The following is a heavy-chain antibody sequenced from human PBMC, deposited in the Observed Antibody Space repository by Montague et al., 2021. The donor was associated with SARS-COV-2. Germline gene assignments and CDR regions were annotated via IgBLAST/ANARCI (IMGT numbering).Heavy chain of an antibody. D-gene: IGHD2-2*01. V-gene: IGHV3-30*18. CDR2: ISYDGSNK. CDR1: GFTFSSHG. Sequence: SLRLSCATSGFTFSSHGIHWVRQAPGKGLEWVAVISYDGSNKHYADSVKGRFTISRDNSKNTLYLQMNSLRAEDTAVYYCAKDQGDCSSSRCFRGWTYYYYGMDVWGQGTTVTVSS. CDR3: AKDQGDCSSSRCFRGWTYYYYGMDV. J-gene: IGHJ6*02.